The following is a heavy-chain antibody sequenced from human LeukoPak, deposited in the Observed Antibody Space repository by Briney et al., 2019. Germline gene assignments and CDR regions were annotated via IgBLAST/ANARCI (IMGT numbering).Heavy chain of an antibody. D-gene: IGHD1-1*01. CDR3: TKDRVWNSFDS. CDR2: INTDGSST. Sequence: PGGSLRLSCAASGFTLSNHWMNWVRQAPGKGLVWVSRINTDGSSTTYADSVKGRFTISRDNAKNTLYLQMNSLKNEDTAVYYCTKDRVWNSFDSWGQGTLVTVSS. CDR1: GFTLSNHW. V-gene: IGHV3-74*01. J-gene: IGHJ4*02.